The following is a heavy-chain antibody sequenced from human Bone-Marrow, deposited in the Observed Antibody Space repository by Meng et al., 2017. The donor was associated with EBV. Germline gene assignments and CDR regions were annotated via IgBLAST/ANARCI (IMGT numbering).Heavy chain of an antibody. CDR3: ARGGGVGYGNYVNY. D-gene: IGHD4-11*01. CDR1: GGSSSVYA. V-gene: IGHV4-34*01. J-gene: IGHJ4*02. CDR2: INHGGST. Sequence: PWGGTLVNSTWPLTLTCGVNGGSSSVYAWLWTRQATGKGLEWIGEINHGGSTNYNPSLKSRVIISVDTSKNQFSLKLKSVNATDTAVYYCARGGGVGYGNYVNYWGQGTLVT.